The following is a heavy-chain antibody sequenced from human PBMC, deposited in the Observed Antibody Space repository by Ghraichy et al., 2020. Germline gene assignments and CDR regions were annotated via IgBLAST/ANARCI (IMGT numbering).Heavy chain of an antibody. J-gene: IGHJ4*02. CDR3: AKVQTGSYYFDY. CDR1: GFTFSSCA. Sequence: GESLNISCVASGFTFSSCAMNWVRQAPGKGLEWVSAISGSGGGTYYADSVKGRFTISRDDSKNTVWLQMNSLRAEDTAVYYCAKVQTGSYYFDYWGQGTLVTVSS. V-gene: IGHV3-23*01. CDR2: ISGSGGGT. D-gene: IGHD3-10*01.